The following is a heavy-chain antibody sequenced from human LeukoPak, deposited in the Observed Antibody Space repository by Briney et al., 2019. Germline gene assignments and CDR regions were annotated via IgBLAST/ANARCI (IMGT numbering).Heavy chain of an antibody. CDR1: GFTLSDYW. V-gene: IGHV3-74*01. CDR3: ARAPQIGFSGFDKNY. J-gene: IGHJ4*02. CDR2: INSDGSRI. Sequence: PGGSLRLSCAASGFTLSDYWMHWVRQAPGKGLVWVSRINSDGSRIIYADSVKGRFTISRDNAENTVYLQMNSLRADDTAVYFCARAPQIGFSGFDKNYWGQGTLVTVSS. D-gene: IGHD5-12*01.